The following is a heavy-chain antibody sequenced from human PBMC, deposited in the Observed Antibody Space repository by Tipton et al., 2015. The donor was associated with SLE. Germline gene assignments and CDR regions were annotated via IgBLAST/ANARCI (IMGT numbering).Heavy chain of an antibody. CDR1: GDSINSGHY. CDR2: IYYSGST. CDR3: ARWNDAYNYYGMDV. D-gene: IGHD1-1*01. J-gene: IGHJ6*02. Sequence: TLSLTCTVSGDSINSGHYLSWIRQPPGKGLEWIGYIYYSGSTNYNPSLKSRVTISVDTSKNHFSLKLSSVTAADTAVYYCARWNDAYNYYGMDVWGQGTTVTVSS. V-gene: IGHV4-59*08.